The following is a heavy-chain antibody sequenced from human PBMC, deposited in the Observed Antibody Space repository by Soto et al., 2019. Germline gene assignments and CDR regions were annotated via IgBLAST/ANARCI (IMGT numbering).Heavy chain of an antibody. CDR1: GFNFSNHW. Sequence: PGGSLRLSCAASGFNFSNHWMHLGRQRPAEGLVWVSRITSDGKSKAYAESVKGRFAISRDNAKNTLYLQMNGLTAEDTAVYYCARESGDWPLNWFDPWGQGTLVTVSS. CDR3: ARESGDWPLNWFDP. CDR2: ITSDGKSK. V-gene: IGHV3-74*01. D-gene: IGHD2-21*02. J-gene: IGHJ5*02.